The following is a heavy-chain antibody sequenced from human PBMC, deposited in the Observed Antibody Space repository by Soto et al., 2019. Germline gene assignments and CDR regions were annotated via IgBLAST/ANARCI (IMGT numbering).Heavy chain of an antibody. CDR1: GYSFTSYW. CDR2: IYPGDSDT. CDR3: ARAPLSGTTSHYYGMDV. D-gene: IGHD1-7*01. Sequence: PGESLKISCKGSGYSFTSYWIGWVRQMPGKGLEWMGIIYPGDSDTRYSPSFQGQVTISADKSISTAYLQWSSLKASDTAMYYCARAPLSGTTSHYYGMDVWGQGTTVTVSS. J-gene: IGHJ6*02. V-gene: IGHV5-51*01.